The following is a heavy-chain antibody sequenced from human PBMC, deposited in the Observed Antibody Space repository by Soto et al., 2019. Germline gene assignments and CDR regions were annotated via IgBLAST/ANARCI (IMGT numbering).Heavy chain of an antibody. CDR3: ATRSPAFDY. CDR2: ISTYKGNT. Sequence: QVQLVQSGPEVKKPGASVKVSCKTSGYTFTSYGISWVRQAPGQGLEWMGWISTYKGNTSYAQKFQGRVTMTTDTSTSTAYMELRSLRSDDTAVYYCATRSPAFDYWGQGTLVTVSS. CDR1: GYTFTSYG. V-gene: IGHV1-18*01. J-gene: IGHJ4*02.